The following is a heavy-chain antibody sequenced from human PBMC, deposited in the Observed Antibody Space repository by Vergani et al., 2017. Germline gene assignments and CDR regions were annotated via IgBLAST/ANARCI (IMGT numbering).Heavy chain of an antibody. Sequence: EVQLVESGGGLVKPGGSLRLSCAASGFTFSNAWMSWVRQAPGKGLEWVGRIKSKTDGGTTDYAAPVKGRFTISRDDSKNTLSLQMNSLTAEDTAIYYCAGRQRTSAYYYGGFDYWGQGILVTVSS. CDR3: AGRQRTSAYYYGGFDY. V-gene: IGHV3-15*01. CDR1: GFTFSNAW. D-gene: IGHD3-22*01. J-gene: IGHJ4*02. CDR2: IKSKTDGGTT.